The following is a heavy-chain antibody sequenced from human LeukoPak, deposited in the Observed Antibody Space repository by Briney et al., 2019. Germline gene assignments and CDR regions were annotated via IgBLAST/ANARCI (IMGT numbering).Heavy chain of an antibody. D-gene: IGHD3-22*01. J-gene: IGHJ4*02. V-gene: IGHV3-21*01. CDR2: ITGSGSDT. CDR3: ARERLLYYYDSSGYSDY. CDR1: GFTFNNFA. Sequence: GGSLRLSCAASGFTFNNFAMSWVRQAPGKGLEWVSVITGSGSDTTYADSVKGRFTISRDNAKNSLYLQMNSLRAEDTAAYYCARERLLYYYDSSGYSDYWGQGTLVTVSS.